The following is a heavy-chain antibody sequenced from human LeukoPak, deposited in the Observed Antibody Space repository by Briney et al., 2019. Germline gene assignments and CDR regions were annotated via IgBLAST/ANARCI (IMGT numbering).Heavy chain of an antibody. CDR3: ARPYSTTVTMFFDY. CDR2: IHYSGTT. D-gene: IGHD4-17*01. CDR1: GGSISSSSYY. Sequence: PSETLSLTCTVSGGSISSSSYYWGWIRQPPGRGLEWIGSIHYSGTTYYNPSLKSRVTISVDTSKNQFSLKLSSVTAADTAVYYCARPYSTTVTMFFDYWGQGTLVTVSS. J-gene: IGHJ4*02. V-gene: IGHV4-39*01.